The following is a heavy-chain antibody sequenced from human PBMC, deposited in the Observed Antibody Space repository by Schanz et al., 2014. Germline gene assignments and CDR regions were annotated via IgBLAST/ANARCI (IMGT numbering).Heavy chain of an antibody. CDR2: IWYDGSNK. Sequence: QVQLVESGGGVVQPGRSLRLSCAASGFTFSSYGMHWVRQAPGKGLEWVAVIWYDGSNKYYADSVKGRFTISRDISKNTLYLQMGSLRAEDVAVYYCARKSLVSAHYDSWGQGTLXTVSS. J-gene: IGHJ4*02. V-gene: IGHV3-33*01. CDR3: ARKSLVSAHYDS. D-gene: IGHD2-21*01. CDR1: GFTFSSYG.